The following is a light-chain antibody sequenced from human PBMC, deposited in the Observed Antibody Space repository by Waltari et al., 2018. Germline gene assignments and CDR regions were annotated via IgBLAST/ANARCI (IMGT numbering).Light chain of an antibody. CDR2: SNN. V-gene: IGLV1-44*01. J-gene: IGLJ2*01. CDR3: GTWDDSLNGPL. CDR1: SPNIGSNT. Sequence: QSLLTQAPSASGTPGQPVPIPCSGSSPNIGSNTVNWYQQPPGTAPKLLIYSNNQRPSGVPARFSGSKSGTSASLAISGLQSEDEADYYCGTWDDSLNGPLFGGGTKVTVL.